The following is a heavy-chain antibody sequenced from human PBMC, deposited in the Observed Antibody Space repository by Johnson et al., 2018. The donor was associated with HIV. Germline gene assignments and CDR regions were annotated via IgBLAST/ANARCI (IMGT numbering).Heavy chain of an antibody. V-gene: IGHV3-30*03. CDR2: MSHAGSAN. CDR3: SRARSQMATIFAFDI. CDR1: GFSFSSYA. D-gene: IGHD5-24*01. Sequence: QVQLVESGGGVVQPGRSLRLSCAASGFSFSSYAMHWVRQAPGKGLEWVAAMSHAGSANYSAYSVDGRTSISRDNANNPLYLQINSLRAEDTAVYYCSRARSQMATIFAFDIWGQGTMVTVSS. J-gene: IGHJ3*02.